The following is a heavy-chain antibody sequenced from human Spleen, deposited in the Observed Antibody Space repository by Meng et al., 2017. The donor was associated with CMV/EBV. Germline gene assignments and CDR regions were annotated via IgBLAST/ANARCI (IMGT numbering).Heavy chain of an antibody. J-gene: IGHJ4*02. V-gene: IGHV3-66*01. D-gene: IGHD6-19*01. CDR3: AKDGGFIAVAGEFDY. CDR2: IYSGGST. Sequence: GESLKISCAASGFTVSSNYMSWVRQAPGKGLEWVSVIYSGGSTYYADSVEGRFTLSRDSSKNTLYLQMNSLRAEDTAVYYCAKDGGFIAVAGEFDYWGQGTLVTVSS. CDR1: GFTVSSNY.